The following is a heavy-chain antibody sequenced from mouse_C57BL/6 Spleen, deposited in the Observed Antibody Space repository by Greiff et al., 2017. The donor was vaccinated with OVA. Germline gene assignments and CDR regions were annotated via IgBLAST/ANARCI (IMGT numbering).Heavy chain of an antibody. CDR2: IYPGDGDT. D-gene: IGHD2-4*01. V-gene: IGHV1-80*01. CDR1: GYAFSSYW. Sequence: LVESGAELVKPGASVKISCKASGYAFSSYWMNWVKQRPGKGLEWIGQIYPGDGDTNYNGKFKGKATLTADKSSSTAYMQLSSLTSEDSAVYFCARFYDYEGYAMDYWGQGTSVTVSS. J-gene: IGHJ4*01. CDR3: ARFYDYEGYAMDY.